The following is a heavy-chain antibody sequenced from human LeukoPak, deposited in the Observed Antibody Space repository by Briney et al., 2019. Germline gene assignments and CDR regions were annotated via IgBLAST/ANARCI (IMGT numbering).Heavy chain of an antibody. CDR3: ARDCYATGSHGD. CDR1: GFTFGSHW. D-gene: IGHD3-10*01. J-gene: IGHJ4*02. CDR2: IKQGGSDK. Sequence: PGGSLRLSCAASGFTFGSHWMTWVRQAPGKGLEWVANIKQGGSDKYYVDSVRGRFTISRDNAKNSLFLQMNSLRVEDTAVYYCARDCYATGSHGDWGQGTLVTVSS. V-gene: IGHV3-7*04.